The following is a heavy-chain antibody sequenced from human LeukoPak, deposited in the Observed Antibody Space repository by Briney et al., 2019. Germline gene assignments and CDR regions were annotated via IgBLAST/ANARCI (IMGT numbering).Heavy chain of an antibody. CDR1: GYTFTGYF. Sequence: AASVKVSCKASGYTFTGYFMHWVRQAPGQGLEWMGWINPNSGGTNYAQKFQGRVTMTRDTSISTAFMDLSRLRSDDTAIYYCAKADRSGSYPPEYWGQGTLVTVSS. D-gene: IGHD1-26*01. V-gene: IGHV1-2*02. CDR2: INPNSGGT. CDR3: AKADRSGSYPPEY. J-gene: IGHJ4*02.